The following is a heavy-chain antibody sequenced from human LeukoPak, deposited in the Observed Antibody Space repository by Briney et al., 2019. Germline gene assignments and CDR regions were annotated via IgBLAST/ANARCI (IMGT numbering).Heavy chain of an antibody. CDR1: GGTFITYA. V-gene: IGHV1-69*06. Sequence: EASVKVSCKASGGTFITYAINWVRPAPGQGLEWMGGIIPMFDTPHYAQKFQGRVTIIADKTTSTVYMELTSLTSDDTAIYFCARAIHNFYFFMDVWGKGTTVTVSS. CDR2: IIPMFDTP. CDR3: ARAIHNFYFFMDV. J-gene: IGHJ6*03.